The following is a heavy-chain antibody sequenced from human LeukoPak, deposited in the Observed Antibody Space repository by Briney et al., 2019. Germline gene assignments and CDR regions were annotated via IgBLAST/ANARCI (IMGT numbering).Heavy chain of an antibody. V-gene: IGHV4-31*03. CDR1: GVSFSSCGYY. D-gene: IGHD3-10*01. Sequence: PSQTLSLTCTVSGVSFSSCGYYWGWIRQHPGKGLEWIGCIYYSGSTYYNPSLKSRVTISVDTSKNQFSLKLSSVTAADTAVYYCERERVLGVRGRTDGMDVWGQGTTVTVSS. CDR2: IYYSGST. J-gene: IGHJ6*02. CDR3: ERERVLGVRGRTDGMDV.